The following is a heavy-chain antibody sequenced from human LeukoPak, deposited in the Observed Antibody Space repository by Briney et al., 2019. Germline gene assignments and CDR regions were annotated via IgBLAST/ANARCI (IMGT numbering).Heavy chain of an antibody. CDR3: ARQGRWLPHFFDY. D-gene: IGHD5-24*01. CDR2: IYYSGST. CDR1: GGSISSYY. Sequence: PSETLSLTCTVSGGSISSYYWSWIRQPPGKGLEWIGYIYYSGSTNYNPSLKSRVTISVDTSKNQFSLKLSSVTAADTAVYYCARQGRWLPHFFDYWGQGTLVTVPS. V-gene: IGHV4-59*08. J-gene: IGHJ4*02.